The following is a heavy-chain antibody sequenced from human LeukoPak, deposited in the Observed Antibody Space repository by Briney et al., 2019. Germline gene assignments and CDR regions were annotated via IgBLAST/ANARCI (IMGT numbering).Heavy chain of an antibody. D-gene: IGHD6-6*01. CDR3: AREAEYSSSSSLFDY. CDR2: INPNSGGT. CDR1: GYTFTGYY. Sequence: ASVKVSCKASGYTFTGYYMHWVRQAPGQGLEWMGWINPNSGGTNYAQKFQGRVTMTRDTSVSTAYMELSRLRSDDTAVYYCAREAEYSSSSSLFDYWGQGTLVTVSS. V-gene: IGHV1-2*02. J-gene: IGHJ4*02.